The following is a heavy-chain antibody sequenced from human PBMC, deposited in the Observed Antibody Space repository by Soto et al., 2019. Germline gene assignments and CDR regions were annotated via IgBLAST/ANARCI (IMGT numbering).Heavy chain of an antibody. Sequence: VQLQESDPGLVKPSQTLSLTCTVSGGSIGSGDNYWTWIRQHPGKGLEWIGYIYYSGTTHYNPSLKSRVTISIDTSKNQFSLKVSSVTAADTAVYYCASRYGNYWGQGTLVTVSS. V-gene: IGHV4-31*03. CDR3: ASRYGNY. CDR2: IYYSGTT. CDR1: GGSIGSGDNY. J-gene: IGHJ4*02. D-gene: IGHD3-9*01.